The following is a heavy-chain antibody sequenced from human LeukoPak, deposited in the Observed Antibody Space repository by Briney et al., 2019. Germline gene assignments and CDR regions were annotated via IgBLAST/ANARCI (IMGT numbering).Heavy chain of an antibody. V-gene: IGHV3-23*01. J-gene: IGHJ4*02. Sequence: TGGSLRLSCAASGFTFSSYAMSWVRQAPAKGLEWVSAISGSGGSTYYADSVKGRLIISRDNSKNTLYPQMNSLRAEDTAVYNCAKVMPLSLHEVYWGEGTLVTLSP. CDR2: ISGSGGST. CDR1: GFTFSSYA. D-gene: IGHD3-16*02. CDR3: AKVMPLSLHEVY.